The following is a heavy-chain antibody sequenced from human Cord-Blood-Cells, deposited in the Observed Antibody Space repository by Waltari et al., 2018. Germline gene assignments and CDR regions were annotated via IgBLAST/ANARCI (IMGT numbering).Heavy chain of an antibody. V-gene: IGHV4-39*01. CDR3: ARYSSSWY. D-gene: IGHD6-13*01. J-gene: IGHJ4*02. CDR1: GGTIRSSSYY. CDR2: IYYSGST. Sequence: QLQLQESGTGLVKPSEPLSLTCTVSGGTIRSSSYYWGWLRQPPGKGLEWIGSIYYSGSTYYNPSLKSRVTISVDTSKNQFSLKLSSVTAADTAVYYCARYSSSWYWGQGTLVTVSS.